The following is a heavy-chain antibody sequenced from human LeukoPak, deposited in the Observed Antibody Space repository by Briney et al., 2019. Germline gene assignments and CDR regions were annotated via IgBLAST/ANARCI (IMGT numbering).Heavy chain of an antibody. CDR2: ISYDGSNK. Sequence: GGSLRLSCAASGFTFSSYAMHWVRQAPGKGLEWVAVISYDGSNKYYADSVKGRFTISRDNSKNTLYLQMNSLRAEDTAVCYCAKGGKWDVTPFDYWGQGTLVTVSS. V-gene: IGHV3-30-3*01. CDR1: GFTFSSYA. J-gene: IGHJ4*02. D-gene: IGHD1-26*01. CDR3: AKGGKWDVTPFDY.